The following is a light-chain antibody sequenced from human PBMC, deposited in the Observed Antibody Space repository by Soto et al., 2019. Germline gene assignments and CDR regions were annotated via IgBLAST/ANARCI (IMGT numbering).Light chain of an antibody. CDR2: DVS. J-gene: IGLJ1*01. CDR1: SSDVGGYNF. V-gene: IGLV2-14*03. CDR3: NSYTSGTTLLV. Sequence: QSALTQPASVSGSPGQSITISCTGTSSDVGGYNFVSWYQQHPGKAPKLIIYDVSNRPSGVSNRFSGSKSGNTAPLTISGLQAEDEADYYCNSYTSGTTLLVFGTGTKVTVL.